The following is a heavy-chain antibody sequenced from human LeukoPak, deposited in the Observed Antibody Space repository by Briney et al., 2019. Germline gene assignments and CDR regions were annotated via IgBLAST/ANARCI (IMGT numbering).Heavy chain of an antibody. J-gene: IGHJ6*03. CDR2: IIPIFGAA. D-gene: IGHD3-3*01. V-gene: IGHV1-69*05. Sequence: SVKVSCKASGGTFSSYAISWVRQAPGQGLEWMGGIIPIFGAANYAQKFQGRVTMTRNTSISTAYMELSSLRSEDTAVYYCARGRFLESLLYNYYYYYMDVWGKGTTVTVSS. CDR3: ARGRFLESLLYNYYYYYMDV. CDR1: GGTFSSYA.